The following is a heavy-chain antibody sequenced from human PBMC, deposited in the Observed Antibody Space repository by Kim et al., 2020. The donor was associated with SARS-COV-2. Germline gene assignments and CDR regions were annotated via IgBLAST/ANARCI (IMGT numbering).Heavy chain of an antibody. V-gene: IGHV1-18*04. J-gene: IGHJ4*02. CDR2: ISAYNGNT. CDR1: GYTFTSYG. Sequence: ASVKVSCKASGYTFTSYGISWVRQAPGQGLEWMGWISAYNGNTNYAQKLQGRVTMTTDTSTSTAYMELRSLRSDDTAVYYCARGLFGRIAVSPAGDWGQGTLVTVSS. D-gene: IGHD6-19*01. CDR3: ARGLFGRIAVSPAGD.